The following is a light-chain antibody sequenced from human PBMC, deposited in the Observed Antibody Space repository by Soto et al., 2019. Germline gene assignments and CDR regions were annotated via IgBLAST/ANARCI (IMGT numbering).Light chain of an antibody. CDR2: KAS. Sequence: DIQMTQSPSTLSASVGDRVSITCRASQSVSRSVAWYQQKPGKAPKLLIYKASTLESGVPSRFSGSGSGTEFTLTISSLQPDDFATYYCQQHDTYSSFGQGTKVETK. CDR3: QQHDTYSS. CDR1: QSVSRS. V-gene: IGKV1-5*03. J-gene: IGKJ1*01.